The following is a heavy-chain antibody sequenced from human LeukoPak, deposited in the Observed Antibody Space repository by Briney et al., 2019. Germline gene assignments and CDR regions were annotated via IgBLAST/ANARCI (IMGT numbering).Heavy chain of an antibody. V-gene: IGHV3-15*01. D-gene: IGHD4-17*01. CDR3: TTPAPDYGDYVGNPT. J-gene: IGHJ5*02. CDR2: IKSKTDGGTT. Sequence: PGGSLRLSCAASGFTVSSNYMSWVRQAPGKGLEWVGRIKSKTDGGTTDYAAPVKGRFTISRDDSKNTLYLQMNSLKTEDTAVYYCTTPAPDYGDYVGNPTWGQGTLVTVSS. CDR1: GFTVSSNY.